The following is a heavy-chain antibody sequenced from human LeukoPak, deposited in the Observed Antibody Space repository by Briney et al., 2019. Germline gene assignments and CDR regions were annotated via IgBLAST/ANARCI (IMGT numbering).Heavy chain of an antibody. V-gene: IGHV3-30*02. CDR3: ARDNPIRFLEWLLCLDY. J-gene: IGHJ4*02. D-gene: IGHD3-3*01. Sequence: GGSLRLSCAASGFTFSSYGMHWVRQAPGKGLEWVAFIRYDGSNKYYADSVKGRFTISRDNSKNTLYLQMNSLRAEDTAVYYCARDNPIRFLEWLLCLDYWGQGTLVTVSS. CDR2: IRYDGSNK. CDR1: GFTFSSYG.